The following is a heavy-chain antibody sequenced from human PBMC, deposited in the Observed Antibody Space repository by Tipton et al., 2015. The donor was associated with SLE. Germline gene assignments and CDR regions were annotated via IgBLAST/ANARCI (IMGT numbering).Heavy chain of an antibody. CDR2: INHSGST. D-gene: IGHD7-27*01. CDR1: GGSFSGYY. Sequence: LRLSCAVYGGSFSGYYWSWIRQPPGKGLEWIGEINHSGSTNYNPSLKSRVTISVDTSKTQFSLKLSSVTAADTAVYYCARGGLGIIDYWGRGSLVTVSS. CDR3: ARGGLGIIDY. V-gene: IGHV4-34*01. J-gene: IGHJ4*02.